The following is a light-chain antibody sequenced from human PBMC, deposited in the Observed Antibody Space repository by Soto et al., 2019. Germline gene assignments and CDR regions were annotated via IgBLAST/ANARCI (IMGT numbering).Light chain of an antibody. CDR1: QSISSW. CDR3: QQYNSYCT. J-gene: IGKJ1*01. V-gene: IGKV1-5*01. CDR2: DAS. Sequence: DIQMTKSPSTLSASVGDRVTITCRASQSISSWLAWYQQKPGKAPKLLMYDASSLESGVPSRFSGSGSGTEFTLTISSLQPDDFATYYCQQYNSYCTFGQGTKVEIK.